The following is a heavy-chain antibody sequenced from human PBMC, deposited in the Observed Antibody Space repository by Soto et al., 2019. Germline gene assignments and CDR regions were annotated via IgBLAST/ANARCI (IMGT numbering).Heavy chain of an antibody. Sequence: SVKVSFKASGGTFSSDAISLVRQAPGQGLEWMGGIIPIFGTANYAQKFQGRVTITADESTSTAYMELSSLRSEDTAVYYCAGGGGYCGGDCYFTYWGQGTLVTVSS. CDR3: AGGGGYCGGDCYFTY. D-gene: IGHD2-21*02. V-gene: IGHV1-69*13. CDR1: GGTFSSDA. CDR2: IIPIFGTA. J-gene: IGHJ4*02.